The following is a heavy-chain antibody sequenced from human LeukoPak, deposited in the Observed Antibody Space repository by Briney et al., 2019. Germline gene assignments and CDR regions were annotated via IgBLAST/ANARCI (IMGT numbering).Heavy chain of an antibody. CDR2: IHYSGGT. Sequence: PSETLSLTCNVSGGSMNRNYWSWIRQPPGKGLEWIGYIHYSGGTNYNPSLKSRVTITEDTSKNQFSLKLSSVTAADTAFYYCARGRPLVYFDYWGQGALVTVSS. J-gene: IGHJ4*02. V-gene: IGHV4-59*01. CDR3: ARGRPLVYFDY. D-gene: IGHD6-6*01. CDR1: GGSMNRNY.